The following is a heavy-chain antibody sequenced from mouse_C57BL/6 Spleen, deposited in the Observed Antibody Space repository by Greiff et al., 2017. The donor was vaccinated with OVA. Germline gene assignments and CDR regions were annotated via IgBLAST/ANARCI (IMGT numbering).Heavy chain of an antibody. CDR1: GYTFTSYW. V-gene: IGHV1-69*01. Sequence: VQLQQPGAELVMPGASVKLSCKASGYTFTSYWMHWVKQRPGQGLEWIGEIDPSDSYTNYNQKFKGKSTLTVDKSSSTAYMQLSGLTSEDSAVYYCARPIYYGNFDYAMDYWGQGTSVTVSS. CDR3: ARPIYYGNFDYAMDY. D-gene: IGHD2-1*01. CDR2: IDPSDSYT. J-gene: IGHJ4*01.